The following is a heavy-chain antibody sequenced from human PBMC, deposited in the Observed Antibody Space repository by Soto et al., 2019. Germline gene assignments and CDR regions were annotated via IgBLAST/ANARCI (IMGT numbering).Heavy chain of an antibody. V-gene: IGHV3-23*01. CDR2: SSDRRTGNT. Sequence: GGSLRLSCAASGFTFSSYTLNWVRRAPGKGLEWVATSSDRRTGNTHYSDSVRGRFTLSRDYSRNILFLQMDSLRADVTALYYCTTWLTAHFDYWGRGTQVTVSS. D-gene: IGHD2-21*02. J-gene: IGHJ4*02. CDR1: GFTFSSYT. CDR3: TTWLTAHFDY.